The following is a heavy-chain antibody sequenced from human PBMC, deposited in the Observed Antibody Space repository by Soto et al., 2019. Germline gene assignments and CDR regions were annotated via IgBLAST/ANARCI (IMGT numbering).Heavy chain of an antibody. CDR2: ISGSGGNT. CDR3: AKGYCTGGSCYPDYYFDY. D-gene: IGHD2-15*01. Sequence: GGSLRLSCAASGFTFSSYAMSWVRQAPGKGLEWVSAISGSGGNTYYADSVKGRFTISRDNSKNTLYLQMNSLRAEDTAVYYCAKGYCTGGSCYPDYYFDYWGQGTLVTVSS. CDR1: GFTFSSYA. J-gene: IGHJ4*02. V-gene: IGHV3-23*01.